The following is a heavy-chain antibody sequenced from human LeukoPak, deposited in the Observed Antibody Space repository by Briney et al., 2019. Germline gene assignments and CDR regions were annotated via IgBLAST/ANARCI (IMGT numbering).Heavy chain of an antibody. CDR2: INPSGGST. CDR3: AREDVVLVDAVRYQYYGMDV. D-gene: IGHD2-8*01. V-gene: IGHV1-46*01. Sequence: ASVKVSCKASGYNFICYYMHWVRQAPGQGLEWMGIINPSGGSTSYAQKFQDRVTMTRDTSTSTVYMELSSLKSEDTAVYYCAREDVVLVDAVRYQYYGMDVWGQGTTVTVSS. CDR1: GYNFICYY. J-gene: IGHJ6*02.